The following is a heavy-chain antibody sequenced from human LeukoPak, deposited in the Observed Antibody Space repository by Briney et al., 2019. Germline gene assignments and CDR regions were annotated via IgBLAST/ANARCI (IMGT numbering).Heavy chain of an antibody. V-gene: IGHV4-59*08. CDR2: IYYSGST. CDR1: GGSISSYY. J-gene: IGHJ5*02. CDR3: ARQAAAGSNWFDP. Sequence: SETLSLTCTASGGSISSYYWNWIRQPPGKGLGWIGYIYYSGSTNYNPSLKSRVTISVDTSKNQFSLKLSSVTAADTAVYYCARQAAAGSNWFDPWGQGTLVTVSS. D-gene: IGHD6-13*01.